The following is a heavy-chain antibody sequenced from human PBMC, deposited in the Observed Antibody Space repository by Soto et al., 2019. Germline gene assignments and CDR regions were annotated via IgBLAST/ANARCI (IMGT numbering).Heavy chain of an antibody. D-gene: IGHD3-16*01. V-gene: IGHV5-51*01. CDR1: GYSFTSYL. CDR3: AAGLGVNLPDY. J-gene: IGHJ4*02. CDR2: NYPGDSDT. Sequence: GEALEISCKCSGYSFTSYLSCWVRQMPGKGLEWMGINYPGDSDTRYSPSFQGQVTISADKSISTAYLQWSSLKASDTAMYYCAAGLGVNLPDYWGQGTLVTVSS.